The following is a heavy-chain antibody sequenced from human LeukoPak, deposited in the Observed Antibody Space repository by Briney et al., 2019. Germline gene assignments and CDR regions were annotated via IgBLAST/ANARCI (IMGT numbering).Heavy chain of an antibody. V-gene: IGHV3-13*01. CDR1: GFTFSSYD. CDR3: ARSLDTAMVAFDI. J-gene: IGHJ3*02. D-gene: IGHD5-18*01. CDR2: IGTAGDT. Sequence: PGGSLRLSCAASGFTFSSYDMHWVRQATGKGLEWVSAIGTAGDTYYPGSVKGRFTISRENAKNSLYLQMNSLRAGDTAVYYCARSLDTAMVAFDIWGQGTMVTVSS.